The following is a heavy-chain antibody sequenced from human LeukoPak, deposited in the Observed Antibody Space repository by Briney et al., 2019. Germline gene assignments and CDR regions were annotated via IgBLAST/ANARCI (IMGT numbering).Heavy chain of an antibody. V-gene: IGHV3-66*01. CDR1: GFTVSSNY. Sequence: GGSLRLSCAASGFTVSSNYMSWVRQAPGKGLEWVSVIYSGGSTYYADSVKGRFTISRDNSKNTLYLQMNSLRAEDTAVYYCAKDLRASYSSGWYYFDYWGQGTLVTVSS. CDR2: IYSGGST. D-gene: IGHD6-19*01. CDR3: AKDLRASYSSGWYYFDY. J-gene: IGHJ4*02.